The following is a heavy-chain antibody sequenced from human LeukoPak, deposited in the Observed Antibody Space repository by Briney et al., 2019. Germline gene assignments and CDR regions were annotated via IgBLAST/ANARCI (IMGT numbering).Heavy chain of an antibody. Sequence: GVSLRLSCAASGFTFSSYWMSWVRQAPGKGLEGVANIKQDGSEKHYVGPVKGRFTISRDNAKNSLYLQMNSLRAEDTAVYYCAREYGAFDIWGQGTMVTVSS. D-gene: IGHD3-10*01. CDR2: IKQDGSEK. CDR1: GFTFSSYW. CDR3: AREYGAFDI. V-gene: IGHV3-7*01. J-gene: IGHJ3*02.